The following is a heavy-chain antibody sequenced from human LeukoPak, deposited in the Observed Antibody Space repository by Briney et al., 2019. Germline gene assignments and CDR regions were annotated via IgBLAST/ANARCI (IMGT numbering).Heavy chain of an antibody. CDR2: ISSSSSYI. J-gene: IGHJ6*02. V-gene: IGHV3-21*01. CDR3: ARDPEENRRYYYDSSGYYPYYYGMDV. CDR1: GFTFSSYS. Sequence: GGSLRLSCAASGFTFSSYSMNWVRQAPGKGLEWVSSISSSSSYIYYADSVKGRFTISRDNAKTSLYLQMNSLRAEDTAVYYCARDPEENRRYYYDSSGYYPYYYGMDVWGQGTTVTVSS. D-gene: IGHD3-22*01.